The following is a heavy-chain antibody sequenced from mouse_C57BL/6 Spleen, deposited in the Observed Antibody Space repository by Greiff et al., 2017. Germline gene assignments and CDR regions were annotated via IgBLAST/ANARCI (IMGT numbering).Heavy chain of an antibody. J-gene: IGHJ1*03. Sequence: EVMLVESGGGLVKPGGSLQLSCAASGFTFSDYGMHWVRQAPEKGLVWVAYISSVSSTIYYADTMTGRVTSSRDNDKNTLFLQMTSLRSEDTAMYYCARNWYFDVWGTGTTVTVSS. V-gene: IGHV5-17*01. CDR3: ARNWYFDV. CDR1: GFTFSDYG. CDR2: ISSVSSTI.